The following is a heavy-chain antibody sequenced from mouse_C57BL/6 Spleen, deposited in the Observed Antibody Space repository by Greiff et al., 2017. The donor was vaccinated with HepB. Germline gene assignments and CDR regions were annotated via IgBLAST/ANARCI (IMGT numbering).Heavy chain of an antibody. Sequence: EVQLQQSGPELVKPGASVKISCKASGYTFTDYYMNWVKQSHGKSLEWIGDINPNNGGTSYNQKFKGKATLTVDKSSSTAYMELRSLTSEDSAVYYCEIREERDSSGLFAYWGQGTLVTVSA. J-gene: IGHJ3*01. V-gene: IGHV1-26*01. CDR2: INPNNGGT. D-gene: IGHD3-2*02. CDR3: EIREERDSSGLFAY. CDR1: GYTFTDYY.